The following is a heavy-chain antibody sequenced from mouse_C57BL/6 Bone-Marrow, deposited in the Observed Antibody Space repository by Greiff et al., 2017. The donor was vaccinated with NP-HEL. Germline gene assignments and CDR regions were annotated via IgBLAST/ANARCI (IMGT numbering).Heavy chain of an antibody. CDR2: INYDGSST. J-gene: IGHJ4*01. Sequence: EVQRVESEGGLVQPGSSMKLSCTTSGFTFSDYYMAWVRQVPEKGLDWVANINYDGSSTYYLDSLKSRFIISGDNAKNILYLQMSSLKSEDTATYYCAREGGLRRRTYAMDYWGQGTSVTVSS. V-gene: IGHV5-16*01. CDR1: GFTFSDYY. CDR3: AREGGLRRRTYAMDY. D-gene: IGHD2-4*01.